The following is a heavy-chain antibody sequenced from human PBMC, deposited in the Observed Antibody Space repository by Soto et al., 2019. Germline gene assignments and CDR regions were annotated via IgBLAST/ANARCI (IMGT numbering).Heavy chain of an antibody. V-gene: IGHV3-33*01. CDR2: IWFDASHE. J-gene: IGHJ6*02. Sequence: QVHLVESGGGVVQPGTSLRLSCAASGFSFSDYGMHWVRQSPGKGLEWLTIIWFDASHEYYADSVKGRFTISRDNSNNTLYLQLNSLTADDTAVYFCARAQGRATADGPLGNGLDVWGQGTAVTVSS. D-gene: IGHD6-13*01. CDR1: GFSFSDYG. CDR3: ARAQGRATADGPLGNGLDV.